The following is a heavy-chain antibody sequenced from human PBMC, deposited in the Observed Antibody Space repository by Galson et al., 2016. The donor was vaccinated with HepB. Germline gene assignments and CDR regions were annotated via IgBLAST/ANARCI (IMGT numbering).Heavy chain of an antibody. CDR1: GFSLSTRGMC. J-gene: IGHJ3*02. V-gene: IGHV2-70*11. Sequence: ALVKPTQTLTLTCTFSGFSLSTRGMCVSWIRQPPGKALEWLARIDWDDKKHHSPSLETRLTISKDTSENQVVLTMTNMDPVDTATYYCARTPRYCTGDGCDAFDIWGQGTLVTVSS. D-gene: IGHD2-8*02. CDR2: IDWDDKK. CDR3: ARTPRYCTGDGCDAFDI.